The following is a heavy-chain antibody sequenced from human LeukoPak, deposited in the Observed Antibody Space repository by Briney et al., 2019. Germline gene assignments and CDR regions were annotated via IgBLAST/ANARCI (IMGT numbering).Heavy chain of an antibody. Sequence: GESLQISCQGSGSNFTNYWIGWGRPVPGKGLEWMGIIYPGDSDTRYSPSFQGQVTISADKSITTAYLQWSSLKASDTAMYYCARQPTTLYYGMDVWGQGTTVTVSS. CDR2: IYPGDSDT. CDR1: GSNFTNYW. CDR3: ARQPTTLYYGMDV. J-gene: IGHJ6*02. D-gene: IGHD1-14*01. V-gene: IGHV5-51*01.